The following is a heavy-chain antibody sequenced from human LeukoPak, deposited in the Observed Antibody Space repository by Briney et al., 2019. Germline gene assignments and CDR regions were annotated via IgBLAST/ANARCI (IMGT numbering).Heavy chain of an antibody. CDR2: INPSGGST. D-gene: IGHD6-6*01. Sequence: GASVKVSCKASGYTFTSYYMHWVRQAPGQGLEWMGIINPSGGSTSYAQKFQGRVTITTDESTSTAYMELSSLRSEDTAVYYCAYSSSSEAFDIWGQGTMVTVSS. CDR3: AYSSSSEAFDI. CDR1: GYTFTSYY. V-gene: IGHV1-46*03. J-gene: IGHJ3*02.